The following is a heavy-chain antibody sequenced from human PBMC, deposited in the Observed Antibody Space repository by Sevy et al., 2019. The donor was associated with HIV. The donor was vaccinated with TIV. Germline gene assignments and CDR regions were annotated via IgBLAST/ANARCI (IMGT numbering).Heavy chain of an antibody. CDR2: ISGSGGST. CDR3: AKDRIRGFGTPFDY. D-gene: IGHD3-16*01. Sequence: GGSLRLSCAASGFTFSSYAMSWVRQAPGKGLEWVSAISGSGGSTYYADSVKGRFTISRDNSKNTLYLQMNSLRAEDTTVYYCAKDRIRGFGTPFDYWGQGTLVTVSS. V-gene: IGHV3-23*01. CDR1: GFTFSSYA. J-gene: IGHJ4*02.